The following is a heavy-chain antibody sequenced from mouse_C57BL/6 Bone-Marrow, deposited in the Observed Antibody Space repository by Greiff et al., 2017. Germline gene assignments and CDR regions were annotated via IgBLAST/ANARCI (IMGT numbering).Heavy chain of an antibody. CDR3: AGYAMDY. CDR1: GYTFTSYW. Sequence: QVQLQQPGAELVRPGTSVKLSCTASGYTFTSYWMTWVKQRPGQGLEWIGVIDPSDSYTNYNQKFKGKATLTVDTSSSTAYMQLSILTSEDSAVYYCAGYAMDYWGQGTSVTVSS. V-gene: IGHV1-59*01. CDR2: IDPSDSYT. J-gene: IGHJ4*01.